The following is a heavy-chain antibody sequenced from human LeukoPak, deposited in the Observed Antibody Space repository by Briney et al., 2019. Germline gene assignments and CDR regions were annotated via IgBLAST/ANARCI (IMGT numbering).Heavy chain of an antibody. CDR2: ISPSGGST. CDR3: GRDVLGETGAGGP. J-gene: IGHJ5*02. V-gene: IGHV3-21*01. CDR1: GFAFNTYT. D-gene: IGHD3-10*01. Sequence: PGGSLRLSCAGSGFAFNTYTMNWVRQAPGQGLEWASSISPSGGSTWNADSVKGRFTISRDNARNSVTLQMSSLRVDDTAVYYCGRDVLGETGAGGPWGQGALVTVSS.